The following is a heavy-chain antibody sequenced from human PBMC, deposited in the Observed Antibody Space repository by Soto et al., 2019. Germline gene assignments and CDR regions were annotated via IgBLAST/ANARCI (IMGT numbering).Heavy chain of an antibody. Sequence: GGFLRLSFAASGYTFSSYTLNCVRQAPLNVLEWVSSISSSSSYIYYSDSVKGRFNISRDNAKNSLYLQMNSLRAEDTAVYYFAREYCTNGVCYTLGSDDFDIWGQGTMVPVSS. J-gene: IGHJ3*02. CDR1: GYTFSSYT. D-gene: IGHD2-8*01. CDR2: ISSSSSYI. V-gene: IGHV3-21*01. CDR3: AREYCTNGVCYTLGSDDFDI.